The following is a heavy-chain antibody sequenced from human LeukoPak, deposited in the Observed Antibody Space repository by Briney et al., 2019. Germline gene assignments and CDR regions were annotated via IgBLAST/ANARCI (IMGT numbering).Heavy chain of an antibody. V-gene: IGHV3-7*05. CDR2: IKQDGSEK. CDR3: ASRAGYTGSWSAFDY. Sequence: PGRSLRLSCAASGFTFSSYAMHWVRQAPGKGLEWVANIKQDGSEKYHVDSVKGRFTISRDNAKNSLYLQMNSLRAEDTAVYYCASRAGYTGSWSAFDYWGQGTLVTVSS. D-gene: IGHD6-13*01. J-gene: IGHJ4*02. CDR1: GFTFSSYA.